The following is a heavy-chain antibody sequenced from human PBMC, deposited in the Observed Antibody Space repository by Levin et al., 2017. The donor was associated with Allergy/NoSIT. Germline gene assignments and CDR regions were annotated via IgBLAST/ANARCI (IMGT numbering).Heavy chain of an antibody. CDR2: MFHSGDT. D-gene: IGHD3-22*01. CDR1: GASIRSYY. Sequence: SETLSLTCSVSGASIRSYYWSWIRQPPGKGLEWIGYMFHSGDTHYNPSLKSRVNISIDTSKNQFSLQLSSVTAADTAVYYCARVWDYYDSSGYDYWGQGTLVTVSS. CDR3: ARVWDYYDSSGYDY. J-gene: IGHJ4*02. V-gene: IGHV4-59*01.